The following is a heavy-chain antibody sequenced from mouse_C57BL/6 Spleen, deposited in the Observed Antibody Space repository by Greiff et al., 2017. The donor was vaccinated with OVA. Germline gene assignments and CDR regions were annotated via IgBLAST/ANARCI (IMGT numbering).Heavy chain of an antibody. CDR2: IHPSDSDT. J-gene: IGHJ4*01. Sequence: VQLQQPGAELVKPGASVKVSCKASGYTFTSYWMHWVKQRPGQGLEWIGRIHPSDSDTNYNQKFKGKATLTVDISSSTAYMQLSSLTSEDSAVYYCAIGDYDDAMDYWGQGTSVTVSS. V-gene: IGHV1-74*01. D-gene: IGHD2-4*01. CDR3: AIGDYDDAMDY. CDR1: GYTFTSYW.